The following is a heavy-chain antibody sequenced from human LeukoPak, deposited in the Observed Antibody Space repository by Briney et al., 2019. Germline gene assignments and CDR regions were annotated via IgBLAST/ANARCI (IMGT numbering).Heavy chain of an antibody. CDR2: LWSDGSNT. Sequence: PGGSLRLSCAASGFNFRRYGLHWVRPAPGKSLEWVAFLWSDGSNTNYADSVKGRFTISRDSSKNSLYLQMNSLRAEDTAVYYCARDGPHYDLDVWGQGTTVTVSS. D-gene: IGHD3-3*01. J-gene: IGHJ6*02. CDR1: GFNFRRYG. V-gene: IGHV3-33*01. CDR3: ARDGPHYDLDV.